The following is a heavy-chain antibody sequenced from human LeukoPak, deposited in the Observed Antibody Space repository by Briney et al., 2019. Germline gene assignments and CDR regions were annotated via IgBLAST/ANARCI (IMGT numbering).Heavy chain of an antibody. CDR3: ARVAETQLWLRSAFDH. V-gene: IGHV3-48*02. D-gene: IGHD5-18*01. Sequence: GGSLILSCAATGFTITTYSMNWVRPSPRKGLEWVSFLSSGSSTLYYADSVKGRFTISRDNAKNSLYLQMNSLRDEDTAVYYCARVAETQLWLRSAFDHWGRGTLVTVSS. CDR2: LSSGSSTL. CDR1: GFTITTYS. J-gene: IGHJ4*02.